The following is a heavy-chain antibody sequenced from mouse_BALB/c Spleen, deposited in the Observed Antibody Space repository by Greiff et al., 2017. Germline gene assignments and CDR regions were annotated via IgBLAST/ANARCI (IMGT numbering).Heavy chain of an antibody. J-gene: IGHJ4*01. CDR2: IYPGNSDT. CDR1: GYSFTSYW. Sequence: VQLQQSGTVLARPGASVKMSCKASGYSFTSYWMHWVKQRPGQGLEWIGAIYPGNSDTSYNQKFKGKAKLTAVTSASTAYMELSSLTNEDSAVYFCAEVRRYYAMDYWGQGTSVTVSS. V-gene: IGHV1-5*01. CDR3: AEVRRYYAMDY. D-gene: IGHD2-14*01.